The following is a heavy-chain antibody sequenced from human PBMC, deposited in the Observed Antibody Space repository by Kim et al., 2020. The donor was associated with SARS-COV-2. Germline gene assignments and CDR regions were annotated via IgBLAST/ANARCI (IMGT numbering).Heavy chain of an antibody. V-gene: IGHV5-51*01. D-gene: IGHD3-22*01. Sequence: GESLKISCKGSGYSFTSYWIGWVRQMPGKGLEWMGIIYPGDSDTRYSPSFQGQVTISADKSISTAYLQWSSLKASDTAMYYCARGQAEPHYYDRPEFDYWGQGTLVTVSS. J-gene: IGHJ4*02. CDR3: ARGQAEPHYYDRPEFDY. CDR2: IYPGDSDT. CDR1: GYSFTSYW.